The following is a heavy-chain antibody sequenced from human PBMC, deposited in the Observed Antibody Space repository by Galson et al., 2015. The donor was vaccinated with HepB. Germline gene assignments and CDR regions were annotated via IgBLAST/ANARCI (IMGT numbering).Heavy chain of an antibody. CDR2: IIPIFGTA. CDR1: GGTFSSYA. V-gene: IGHV1-69*13. CDR3: ARGGELRIAAAGLGY. D-gene: IGHD6-13*01. J-gene: IGHJ4*02. Sequence: SVKVSCKASGGTFSSYAISWVRQAPGQGLEWMGGIIPIFGTANYAQKFQGRITITADESTSTAYMELSSLRSEDTAVYYCARGGELRIAAAGLGYWGQGTLVTVSS.